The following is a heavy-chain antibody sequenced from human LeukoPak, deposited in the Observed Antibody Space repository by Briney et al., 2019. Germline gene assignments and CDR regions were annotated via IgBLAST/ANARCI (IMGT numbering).Heavy chain of an antibody. CDR2: MYHSGST. J-gene: IGHJ6*03. D-gene: IGHD6-13*01. V-gene: IGHV4-38-2*01. CDR1: GYSISSGYY. Sequence: SETLSLTCAVSGYSISSGYYWGWFRQPPGKGLEWIGGMYHSGSTYYNPSLKSRVTTSVDTSKNQFSLKLSSVTAADTAVYYCARQGGSSSPYYYYYMDVWGKGTTVTVSS. CDR3: ARQGGSSSPYYYYYMDV.